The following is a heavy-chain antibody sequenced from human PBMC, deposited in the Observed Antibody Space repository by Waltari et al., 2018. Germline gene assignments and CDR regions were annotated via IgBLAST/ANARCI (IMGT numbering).Heavy chain of an antibody. CDR2: IYPGDSDA. D-gene: IGHD5-12*01. Sequence: EVQLVQSGAEVKKPGESLKMSCQGSGYGFTTYWIGWVRQMPGKGLELIGIIYPGDSDAKYRPSFQGQVTISADKSINTAYLQWSSLKASDTAMYYCARDVARDAFDMWGQGTRVTVSS. J-gene: IGHJ3*02. V-gene: IGHV5-51*03. CDR1: GYGFTTYW. CDR3: ARDVARDAFDM.